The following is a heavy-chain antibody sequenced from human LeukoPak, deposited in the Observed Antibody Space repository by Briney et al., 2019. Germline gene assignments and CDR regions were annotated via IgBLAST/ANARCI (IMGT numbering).Heavy chain of an antibody. CDR1: GGSISSYY. CDR2: IYYSGST. J-gene: IGHJ6*02. V-gene: IGHV4-59*01. D-gene: IGHD1-26*01. Sequence: PSETLSLTCTVSGGSISSYYWSWIRQPPGKGLEWIGYIYYSGSTNYNPSLKSRVTISVDTSKNQFSLKLSSVTAADTAVYYCARGAGGGSYYRRIGYYYGMDVWGQGTTVTVSS. CDR3: ARGAGGGSYYRRIGYYYGMDV.